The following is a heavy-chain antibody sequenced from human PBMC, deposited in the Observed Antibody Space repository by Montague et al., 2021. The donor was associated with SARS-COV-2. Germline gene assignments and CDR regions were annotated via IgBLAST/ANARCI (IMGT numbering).Heavy chain of an antibody. Sequence: SETLSLTCTVSGYSISSGYYWGWIRQPPGKGLEWIGSIYHSGSTXXNPSLESRVTISVDTSKNQFSLKLSSVTAADTAVYYCARDVRYYDFWSGRAQTSPDYWGQGTLVTVSS. CDR1: GYSISSGYY. J-gene: IGHJ4*02. D-gene: IGHD3-3*01. V-gene: IGHV4-38-2*02. CDR3: ARDVRYYDFWSGRAQTSPDY. CDR2: IYHSGST.